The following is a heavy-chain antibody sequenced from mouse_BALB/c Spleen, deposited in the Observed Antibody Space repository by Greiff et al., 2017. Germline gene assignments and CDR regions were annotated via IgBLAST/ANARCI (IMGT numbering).Heavy chain of an antibody. D-gene: IGHD2-2*01. V-gene: IGHV3-2*02. CDR1: GYSITSDYA. Sequence: EVQLQQSGPGLVKPSQSLSLTCTVTGYSITSDYAWNWIRQFPGNKLEWMGYISYSGSTSYNPSLKSRISITRDTSKNQFFLQLNSVTTEDTATYDCARWGGYVFAYWGQGTLVTVSA. J-gene: IGHJ3*01. CDR2: ISYSGST. CDR3: ARWGGYVFAY.